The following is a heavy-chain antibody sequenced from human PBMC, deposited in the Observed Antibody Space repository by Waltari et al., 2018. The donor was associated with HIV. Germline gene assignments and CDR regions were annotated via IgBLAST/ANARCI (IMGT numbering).Heavy chain of an antibody. D-gene: IGHD2-2*01. CDR3: ARDPQYCSSTSCSDYFDY. CDR1: ACTFRGPP. J-gene: IGHJ4*02. V-gene: IGHV3-30-3*01. Sequence: QAPLVESGGGVVQPGTSRSLRCPASACTFRGPPRPRVRQAPGKGLEWVAVISNDGSNTYDADCVKGRFTISRDNSKNTLYLQMNSLRAEDTAVYYCARDPQYCSSTSCSDYFDYWGQGTLVTVSS. CDR2: ISNDGSNT.